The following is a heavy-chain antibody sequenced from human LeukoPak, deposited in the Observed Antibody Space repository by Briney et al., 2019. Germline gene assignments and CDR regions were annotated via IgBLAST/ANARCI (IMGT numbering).Heavy chain of an antibody. CDR2: ISGSAGGT. CDR3: AKNWVASSWFNWFDP. V-gene: IGHV3-23*01. CDR1: GFTFSTYA. J-gene: IGHJ5*02. D-gene: IGHD6-13*01. Sequence: GGSLRLSCAASGFTFSTYALSWVRQAPGKGLEWVSSISGSAGGTYYADSVRGRFTISRDNSKNTLYLQMHSLRAEDTAVYYCAKNWVASSWFNWFDPWGQGTLVTVSS.